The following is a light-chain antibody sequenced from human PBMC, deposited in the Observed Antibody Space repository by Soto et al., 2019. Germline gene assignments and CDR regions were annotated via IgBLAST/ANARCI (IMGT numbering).Light chain of an antibody. Sequence: QSVLTQPASVSGSPGQSITISCTGTSSDVGGYDYVSWYQQHPGKAPKVIIYDVNNRPSGVSSRSSGSKSGNTASLSISGLQAEDEADYYCSSYSSSATNYVFGSGTKVTVL. V-gene: IGLV2-14*03. CDR2: DVN. CDR1: SSDVGGYDY. J-gene: IGLJ1*01. CDR3: SSYSSSATNYV.